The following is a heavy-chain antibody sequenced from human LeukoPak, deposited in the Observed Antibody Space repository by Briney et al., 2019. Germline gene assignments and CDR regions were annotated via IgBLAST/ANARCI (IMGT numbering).Heavy chain of an antibody. D-gene: IGHD3-9*01. J-gene: IGHJ4*02. V-gene: IGHV3-23*01. CDR1: GVTFSSYA. CDR3: AKAEGYDILTGIYY. Sequence: GGSLRHSCAPSGVTFSSYAMSSVRQAPGKGLEWVSGICASGGSTYYADSVKGRFTISRDNSKNTLYLEMNSLRTEDTAVYYCAKAEGYDILTGIYYWGQGTLVTVSS. CDR2: ICASGGST.